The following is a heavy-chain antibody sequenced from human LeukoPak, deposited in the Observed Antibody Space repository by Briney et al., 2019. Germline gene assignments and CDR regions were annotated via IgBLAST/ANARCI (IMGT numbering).Heavy chain of an antibody. CDR3: AKDSLRYFDHADH. Sequence: PGGSLRLSCAASGFTFSNAWMSWVRQAPGKGLEWVSAISGSGGSTYYADSVKGRFTISRDNSKNTLYLQMNSLRAEDTAVYYCAKDSLRYFDHADHWGQGTLVTVSS. V-gene: IGHV3-23*01. CDR2: ISGSGGST. CDR1: GFTFSNAW. D-gene: IGHD3-9*01. J-gene: IGHJ4*02.